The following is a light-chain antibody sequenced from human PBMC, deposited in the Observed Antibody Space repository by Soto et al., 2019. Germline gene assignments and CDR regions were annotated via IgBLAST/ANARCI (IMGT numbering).Light chain of an antibody. CDR1: SSDIGADDY. J-gene: IGLJ1*01. V-gene: IGLV2-14*03. CDR2: EVS. Sequence: QSVLTQPAFVSWSPRHWITISCSGTSSDIGADDYVSWYQQHPGRAPKLIIYEVSHRFSGISYRFSGSKSGNTGSLTISAVQAEVQGDYYCTPFAPGRIYVFGSGTKVSV. CDR3: TPFAPGRIYV.